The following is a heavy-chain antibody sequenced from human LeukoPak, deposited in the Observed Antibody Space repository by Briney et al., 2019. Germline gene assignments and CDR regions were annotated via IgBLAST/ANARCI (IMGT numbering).Heavy chain of an antibody. V-gene: IGHV3-74*01. J-gene: IGHJ4*02. Sequence: SGGSLRLSCAASGFTLTSYEMHWVRQAPGKGLVWVSRISPDGSRAGYADSVKGRFTISRDNAKNTLYLQMNSLRAEDTAIYYCARELPREVTLDYWGQGTLVTVSS. CDR1: GFTLTSYE. D-gene: IGHD2-21*02. CDR3: ARELPREVTLDY. CDR2: ISPDGSRA.